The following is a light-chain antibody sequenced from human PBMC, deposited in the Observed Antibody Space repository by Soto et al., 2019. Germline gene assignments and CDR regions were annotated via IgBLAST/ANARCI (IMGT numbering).Light chain of an antibody. V-gene: IGKV3-15*01. Sequence: EIVMTQSPVTLSVSPGERATFSCRASQSVNNNLAWYHLKPGQAPRLLLYGASIRATDVPARFSGGGSGTEYTLTISSLQSEDFATYYCQQSYSIPWTFGQGTKVEIK. CDR1: QSVNNN. J-gene: IGKJ1*01. CDR3: QQSYSIPWT. CDR2: GAS.